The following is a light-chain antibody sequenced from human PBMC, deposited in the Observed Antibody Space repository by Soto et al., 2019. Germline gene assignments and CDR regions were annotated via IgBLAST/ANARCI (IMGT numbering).Light chain of an antibody. CDR1: QSISSRY. J-gene: IGKJ1*01. V-gene: IGKV3-20*01. Sequence: EIVLTHSPGTLSLSPLYRPSLXWQASQSISSRYLAWYQQKPGQAPRLLIYGASRRATGIPDRFTGSGSGTDFTLTISRLEPEDFAVYYCQQYVSSPWAFGQGTKVDNK. CDR2: GAS. CDR3: QQYVSSPWA.